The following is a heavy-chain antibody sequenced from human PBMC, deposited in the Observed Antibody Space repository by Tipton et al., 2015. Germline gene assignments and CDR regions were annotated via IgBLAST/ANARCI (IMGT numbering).Heavy chain of an antibody. CDR1: GGSVSSGSYY. V-gene: IGHV4-61*01. D-gene: IGHD4-23*01. Sequence: TLSLTCTVSGGSVSSGSYYWSWIRQPPGKGLEWIGYIQYSGSTNYNPSLKSRVTMSVDTSKTQFSLEMRSVTATDTAVYYCARARGRHGGLFDSWGQGTLVTVSS. CDR2: IQYSGST. J-gene: IGHJ4*02. CDR3: ARARGRHGGLFDS.